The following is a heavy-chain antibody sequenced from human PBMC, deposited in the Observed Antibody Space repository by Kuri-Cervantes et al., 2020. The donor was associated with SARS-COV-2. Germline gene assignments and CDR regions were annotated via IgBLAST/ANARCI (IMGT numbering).Heavy chain of an antibody. V-gene: IGHV3-33*08. Sequence: GESLKIPCAASGSTFSSYGMHRVRQAPGKGLEWVAVIWYDGSNKYYADSVKGRFTISRDNSKNTLYLQMNSLRAEDTAVYYCARAAQGGYGDYWGQGTLVTVSS. CDR3: ARAAQGGYGDY. CDR2: IWYDGSNK. D-gene: IGHD5-12*01. J-gene: IGHJ4*02. CDR1: GSTFSSYG.